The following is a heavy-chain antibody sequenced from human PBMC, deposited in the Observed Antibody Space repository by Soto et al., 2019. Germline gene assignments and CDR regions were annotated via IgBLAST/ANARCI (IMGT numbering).Heavy chain of an antibody. Sequence: QVQLVQSGAEVKKPGSSVKVSCKASGGTLSSYTISWVRQAPGQGLEWMGRIIPILGIANYAQKFQGRVTITADKATSTAYMELSSLRSEDTAVYYCAGFRGSYGMDVWGQGTTVTVSS. CDR1: GGTLSSYT. J-gene: IGHJ6*02. CDR2: IIPILGIA. D-gene: IGHD3-10*01. V-gene: IGHV1-69*02. CDR3: AGFRGSYGMDV.